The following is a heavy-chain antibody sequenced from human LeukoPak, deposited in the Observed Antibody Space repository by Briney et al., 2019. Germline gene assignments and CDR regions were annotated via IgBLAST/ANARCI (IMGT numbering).Heavy chain of an antibody. CDR2: IGGSGGST. Sequence: GGSLRLSCTASTVTFRSFAMSWVRQAPGKGLFWVSGIGGSGGSTFYADSVKGRFTISRDNSKNTMYLEMKSLRAEDTAIYYCAKDGQQLAFDYWGQGTLVTVSS. V-gene: IGHV3-23*01. CDR3: AKDGQQLAFDY. D-gene: IGHD6-13*01. J-gene: IGHJ4*02. CDR1: TVTFRSFA.